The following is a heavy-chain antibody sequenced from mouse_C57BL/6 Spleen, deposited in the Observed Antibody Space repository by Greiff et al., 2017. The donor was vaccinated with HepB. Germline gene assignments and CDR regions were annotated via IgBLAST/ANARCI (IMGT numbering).Heavy chain of an antibody. CDR3: ASRDYYGSSSFDY. J-gene: IGHJ2*01. CDR1: GYTFTSYW. D-gene: IGHD1-1*01. Sequence: QVQLQQPGAELVMPGASVKLSCKASGYTFTSYWMHWVKQRPGQGLEWIGEIDPSDSYTNYNQKFKGKSTLTVDKSSSTAYMQLSSLTSEDSAVYYCASRDYYGSSSFDYWGQGTTLTVSS. CDR2: IDPSDSYT. V-gene: IGHV1-69*01.